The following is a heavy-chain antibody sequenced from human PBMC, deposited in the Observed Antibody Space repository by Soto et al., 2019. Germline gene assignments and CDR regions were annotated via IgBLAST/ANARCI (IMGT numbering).Heavy chain of an antibody. J-gene: IGHJ5*02. V-gene: IGHV1-3*05. Sequence: QVQLVQSGAEKKKPGASVKVSCKASGHTFTSYAIDWVRQAPGQRLEWMGWINAGNGNTKYSQKFQGRVTITRDTSASTAYMELSSLRSEDTAVYYCARGFSLWFDPWGQGTLVTVSS. CDR1: GHTFTSYA. CDR3: ARGFSLWFDP. D-gene: IGHD3-3*01. CDR2: INAGNGNT.